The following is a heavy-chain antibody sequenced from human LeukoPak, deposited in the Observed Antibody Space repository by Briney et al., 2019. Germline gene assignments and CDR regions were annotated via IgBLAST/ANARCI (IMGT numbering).Heavy chain of an antibody. CDR3: ARHPFATPFDY. Sequence: SETLSLTCNVSGGSISNYYWSWIRQPPGKGLEWIGYMYHTGHTMYNSSLKSRVTMSLGTSNNHFSLRLSSVTAADTAVYYCARHPFATPFDYWGPGTVVTVSS. CDR1: GGSISNYY. J-gene: IGHJ4*02. CDR2: MYHTGHT. D-gene: IGHD2-15*01. V-gene: IGHV4-59*08.